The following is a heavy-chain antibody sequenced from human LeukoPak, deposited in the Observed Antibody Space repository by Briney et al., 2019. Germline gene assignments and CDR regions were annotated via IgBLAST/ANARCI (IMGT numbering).Heavy chain of an antibody. Sequence: GGSLRLSCAASGVTFSSYAMSWVRHAPGKGLECLSGISAWDGSTYYADSVRGRLTLSRDPSKNTLYLQMNSLRAEDTAVYYCAKEIAVSGIPYFDHWGQGTLVSVSS. D-gene: IGHD6-19*01. CDR1: GVTFSSYA. CDR2: ISAWDGST. J-gene: IGHJ4*02. CDR3: AKEIAVSGIPYFDH. V-gene: IGHV3-23*01.